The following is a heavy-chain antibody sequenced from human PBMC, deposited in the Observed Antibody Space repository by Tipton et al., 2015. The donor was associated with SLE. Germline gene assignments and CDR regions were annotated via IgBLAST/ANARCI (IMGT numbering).Heavy chain of an antibody. J-gene: IGHJ3*02. CDR1: GGSISSSSYY. D-gene: IGHD4-23*01. V-gene: IGHV4-39*07. Sequence: TLSLTCAVYGGSISSSSYYWGWIRQPPGKGLEWIGSIYYSGSTYYNPSLKSRVTISVDTSKNQFSLKLSSVTAADTALYYCARYTVEDAFDIWGQGTMVTVSS. CDR3: ARYTVEDAFDI. CDR2: IYYSGST.